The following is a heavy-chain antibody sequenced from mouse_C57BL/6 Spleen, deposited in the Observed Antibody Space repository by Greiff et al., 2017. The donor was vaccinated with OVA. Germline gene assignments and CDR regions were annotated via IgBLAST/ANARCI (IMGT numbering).Heavy chain of an antibody. CDR1: GYTFTDYE. J-gene: IGHJ1*03. CDR2: IDPETGGT. CDR3: TRRPYDFRYFDV. V-gene: IGHV1-15*01. Sequence: QVQLQQSGAELVRPGASVTLSCKASGYTFTDYEMHWVKQTPVHGLEWIGAIDPETGGTAYNQKFKGKAILTADKSSSTAYMELRSLTSEDSAVYYCTRRPYDFRYFDVWGTGTTVTVSS. D-gene: IGHD2-4*01.